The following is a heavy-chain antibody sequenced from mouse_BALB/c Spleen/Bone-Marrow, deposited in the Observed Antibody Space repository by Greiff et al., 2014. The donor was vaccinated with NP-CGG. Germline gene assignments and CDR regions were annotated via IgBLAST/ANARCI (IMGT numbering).Heavy chain of an antibody. J-gene: IGHJ4*01. CDR1: GFSLTSYG. CDR3: AKAAQTMITTIYYYAMDY. Sequence: VQLVESGPGLVAPSQSLSITCTVSGFSLTSYGVSWVRQPPGKGLEWLGVIWGDGSTNYHSALISRLSIRKDNSKSKVFLKLNSLQPDDTATYDCAKAAQTMITTIYYYAMDYWGQGTSVTVSS. V-gene: IGHV2-3*01. CDR2: IWGDGST. D-gene: IGHD2-4*01.